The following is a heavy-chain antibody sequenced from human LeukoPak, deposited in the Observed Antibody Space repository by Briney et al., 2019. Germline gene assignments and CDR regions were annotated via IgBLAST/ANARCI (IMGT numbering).Heavy chain of an antibody. CDR1: GFTFSDYY. CDR3: AKVGFGELPQERIDY. Sequence: GGSLRLSCAVSGFTFSDYYMSWIRQAPGKGLEWVSAISGSGGSTYYADSVKGRFTISRDNSKNTLYLQMNSLRAEDTAVYYCAKVGFGELPQERIDYWGQGTLVTVSS. J-gene: IGHJ4*02. CDR2: ISGSGGST. D-gene: IGHD3-10*01. V-gene: IGHV3-23*01.